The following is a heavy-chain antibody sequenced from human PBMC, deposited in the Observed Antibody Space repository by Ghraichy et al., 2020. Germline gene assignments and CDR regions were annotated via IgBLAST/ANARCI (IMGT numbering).Heavy chain of an antibody. CDR2: ISGSGGST. Sequence: GGSLRLSCAASGFTFSSYAMSWVRQAPGKGLEWVSAISGSGGSTYYADSVKGWFTISRDNSKNTLYLQMNSLRAEDTAVYYCAKDPTIGDDILTGFLGAKGTLRNYWGQGTLVTVSS. CDR1: GFTFSSYA. D-gene: IGHD3-9*01. V-gene: IGHV3-23*01. CDR3: AKDPTIGDDILTGFLGAKGTLRNY. J-gene: IGHJ4*02.